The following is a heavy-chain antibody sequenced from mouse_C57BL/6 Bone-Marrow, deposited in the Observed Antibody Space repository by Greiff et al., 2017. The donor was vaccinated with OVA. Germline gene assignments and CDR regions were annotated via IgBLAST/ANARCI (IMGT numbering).Heavy chain of an antibody. D-gene: IGHD1-1*01. V-gene: IGHV5-9-1*02. CDR2: ISSGGDYI. CDR1: GFTFSSYA. Sequence: EVQRVESGAGLVKPGGSLKLSCAASGFTFSSYAMSWVRQTPEKRLEWVAYISSGGDYIYYADTVKGRFTISRDNARNTLYLQMSSLKSEDTAMYYCTREPPYYYGSRNWYFDVWGTGTTVTVSS. CDR3: TREPPYYYGSRNWYFDV. J-gene: IGHJ1*03.